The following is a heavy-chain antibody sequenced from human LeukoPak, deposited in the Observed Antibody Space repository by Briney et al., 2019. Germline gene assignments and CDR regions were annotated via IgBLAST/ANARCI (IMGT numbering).Heavy chain of an antibody. CDR3: ARVELAGTRWFDP. Sequence: SQTLSLTCTVSGGSISSGGYYWSWIRQHPGKGLEWIGYIYYSGSTYYNPSLKSRVTISVDTSKNQFSLKLSSVTAADTAVYYCARVELAGTRWFDPWGQGTLVTVSS. J-gene: IGHJ5*02. D-gene: IGHD6-19*01. CDR2: IYYSGST. CDR1: GGSISSGGYY. V-gene: IGHV4-31*03.